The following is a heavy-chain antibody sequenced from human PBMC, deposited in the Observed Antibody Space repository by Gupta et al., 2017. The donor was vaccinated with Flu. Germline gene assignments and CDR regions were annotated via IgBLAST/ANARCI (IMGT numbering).Heavy chain of an antibody. Sequence: EVQLLESGGGLIQPGGSFRFSCAASGFTFRNFAMSWVRQAPGKGLEWVSGISGGGNNPFYADSVKGRFSISRDNSHNTVYLQMNSLRVEDTAIYYCAKHNGGIYYGSWFDPGGQGALVTVSS. CDR1: GFTFRNFA. CDR3: AKHNGGIYYGSWFDP. CDR2: ISGGGNNP. V-gene: IGHV3-23*01. J-gene: IGHJ5*02. D-gene: IGHD1-26*01.